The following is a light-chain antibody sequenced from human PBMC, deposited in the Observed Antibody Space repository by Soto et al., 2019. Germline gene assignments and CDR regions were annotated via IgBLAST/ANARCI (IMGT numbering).Light chain of an antibody. CDR3: QQYYITPQT. J-gene: IGKJ2*01. CDR2: WAS. CDR1: QSVLYSSNNKNY. Sequence: DIVMTQSPDSLDVSLGERATINCKSSQSVLYSSNNKNYLAWYQQKPRQPPKLLIYWASTRESWVPDRFSGSGSGTDFTLTISSLQAEDVAVYYCQQYYITPQTFGQGTKLEIK. V-gene: IGKV4-1*01.